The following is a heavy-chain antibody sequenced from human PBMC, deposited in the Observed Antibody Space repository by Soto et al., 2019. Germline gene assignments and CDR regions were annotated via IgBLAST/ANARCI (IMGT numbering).Heavy chain of an antibody. V-gene: IGHV3-33*01. CDR1: GFTFSSYG. Sequence: GGSLRLSCAASGFTFSSYGMHWVRQAPGKGLEWVAVIWYDGSNKYYADSVKGRFTISRDNSKNTLYLQMNSLRAEDTAVYYCARQDSVGATCDYWGQGTLVTVSS. CDR2: IWYDGSNK. J-gene: IGHJ4*02. D-gene: IGHD1-26*01. CDR3: ARQDSVGATCDY.